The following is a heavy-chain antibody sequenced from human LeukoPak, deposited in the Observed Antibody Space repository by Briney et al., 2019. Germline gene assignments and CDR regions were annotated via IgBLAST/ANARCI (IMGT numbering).Heavy chain of an antibody. D-gene: IGHD5-18*01. CDR2: IRSEAKSYAT. V-gene: IGHV3-73*01. CDR1: GFTFSGSA. J-gene: IGHJ6*03. CDR3: TREKEGYSFGLDYYYYYMDV. Sequence: GGSLRLSCAASGFTFSGSAMHWVRQASGKGLEWVGQIRSEAKSYATAYAASVKGRFTISRDDSKNTAYLQMSSLQTEDTAVYYCTREKEGYSFGLDYYYYYMDVWGNGTTVTVSS.